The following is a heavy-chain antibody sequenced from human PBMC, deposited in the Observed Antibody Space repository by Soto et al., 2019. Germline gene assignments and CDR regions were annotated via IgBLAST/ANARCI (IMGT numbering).Heavy chain of an antibody. D-gene: IGHD6-6*01. Sequence: QGLEWMGRIGAYNGVTIYAQNLQGRVTITADRSTSTAYMELRSLRSDDTAVYYCARVVAARHDAFDIWGQGTMVTVSS. CDR2: IGAYNGVT. CDR3: ARVVAARHDAFDI. V-gene: IGHV1-18*01. J-gene: IGHJ3*02.